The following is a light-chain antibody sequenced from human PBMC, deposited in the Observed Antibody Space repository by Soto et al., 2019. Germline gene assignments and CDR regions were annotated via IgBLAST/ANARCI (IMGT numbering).Light chain of an antibody. CDR3: QQYGSSPPYT. Sequence: EIVLTQSPGTLSLSPGERATLSCRASQSVSSSYLAWYQQKPGQAPRLLIYGASRRATGIPDRFSGSGSGTDFTLTISRLEPEDFAVYYCQQYGSSPPYTFGQGIKLEIK. CDR1: QSVSSSY. V-gene: IGKV3-20*01. J-gene: IGKJ2*01. CDR2: GAS.